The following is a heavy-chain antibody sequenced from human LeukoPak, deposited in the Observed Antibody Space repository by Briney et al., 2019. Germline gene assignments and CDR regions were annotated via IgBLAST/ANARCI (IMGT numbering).Heavy chain of an antibody. D-gene: IGHD3-10*01. Sequence: GGSLRLSCAASGFIFSTYWMSWVRQAPGKGLEWVANIKEDGSESHYVDSVKGRFTISGDNAKNSLYLQVNSLRAEDTAVYFCAKAGLLWFGGSWMDVWGQGTTVTVSS. J-gene: IGHJ6*02. V-gene: IGHV3-7*01. CDR3: AKAGLLWFGGSWMDV. CDR1: GFIFSTYW. CDR2: IKEDGSES.